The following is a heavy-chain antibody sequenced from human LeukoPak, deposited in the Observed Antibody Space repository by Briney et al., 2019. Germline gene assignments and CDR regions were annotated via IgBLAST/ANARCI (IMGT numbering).Heavy chain of an antibody. CDR2: INYSGST. V-gene: IGHV4-39*01. CDR1: GRSVSSTTYF. Sequence: SETLSLACTVSGRSVSSTTYFWSWIRQPPGNGLERIASINYSGSTYYNPSLKSRVTISVDTSENQFSLKLSSVTAADTAVYYCARYVVYGSGKYYFDYWGQGTLVTVSS. CDR3: ARYVVYGSGKYYFDY. J-gene: IGHJ4*02. D-gene: IGHD3-10*01.